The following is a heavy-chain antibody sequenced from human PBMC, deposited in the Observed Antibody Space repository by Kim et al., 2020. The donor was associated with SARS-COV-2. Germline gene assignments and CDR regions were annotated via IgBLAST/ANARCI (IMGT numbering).Heavy chain of an antibody. CDR2: ILPIFGTA. CDR3: ARGPSGSYDYHYYYYGMDV. Sequence: SVKVSCKASGGTFSSYAISWVRQAPGQGLEWMGGILPIFGTANYAQKFQGRVTITSDKSTSTAYMELSSLRSEDTAVYYCARGPSGSYDYHYYYYGMDVWGQGATVTVSS. V-gene: IGHV1-69*06. J-gene: IGHJ6*02. D-gene: IGHD1-26*01. CDR1: GGTFSSYA.